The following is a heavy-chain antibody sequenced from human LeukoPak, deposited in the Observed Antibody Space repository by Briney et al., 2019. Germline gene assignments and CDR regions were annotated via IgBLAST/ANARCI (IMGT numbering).Heavy chain of an antibody. D-gene: IGHD6-19*01. CDR1: GGSFSGYY. CDR3: AGGVADYYYYGMDV. Sequence: PSETLSLTCAVYGGSFSGYYWSWIRQPPGKGLDWIGEINHSGSTNYNPSLKSRVTISVDTSKNQFSLKLSSVTAADTAVYYCAGGVADYYYYGMDVWGKGTTVTVSS. CDR2: INHSGST. J-gene: IGHJ6*04. V-gene: IGHV4-34*01.